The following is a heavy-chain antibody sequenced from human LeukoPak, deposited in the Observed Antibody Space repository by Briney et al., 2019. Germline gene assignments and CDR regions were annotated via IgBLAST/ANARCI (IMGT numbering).Heavy chain of an antibody. D-gene: IGHD3-10*01. J-gene: IGHJ5*02. V-gene: IGHV4-34*01. CDR2: INHSGST. CDR1: GGSFSGYC. Sequence: TSETLSLTCAVYGGSFSGYCWSWIRQPPGKGLEWIGEINHSGSTNYNPSLKSRVTISVDTSKNQFSLKLSSVTAADTAVYYCAGGSGSPGWFDPWGQGTLVTVSS. CDR3: AGGSGSPGWFDP.